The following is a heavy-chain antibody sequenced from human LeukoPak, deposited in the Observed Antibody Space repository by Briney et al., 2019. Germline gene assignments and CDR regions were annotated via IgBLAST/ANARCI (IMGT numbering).Heavy chain of an antibody. Sequence: PSETLSLTCTVSGGSINSYYWTWIRQPPWKGLEWIGYIYYSGSTHYNPSLNSRVTISMDTSKNHFSLKLSSVTAADTAIYYCARTSRHFYGSGSNLTPWPADMDVWGQGTKVTVSS. CDR3: ARTSRHFYGSGSNLTPWPADMDV. V-gene: IGHV4-59*01. D-gene: IGHD3-10*01. CDR1: GGSINSYY. J-gene: IGHJ6*02. CDR2: IYYSGST.